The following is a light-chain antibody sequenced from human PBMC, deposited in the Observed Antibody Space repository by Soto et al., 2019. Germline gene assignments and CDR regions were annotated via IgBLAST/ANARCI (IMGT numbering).Light chain of an antibody. V-gene: IGKV3-11*01. J-gene: IGKJ5*01. CDR2: DAS. CDR3: QQRSDWPIT. Sequence: EIVMTQSPVTLSVSPGERATLSCRASQSVSGKLAWYQQKPGQAPRLLIYDASNRATGVPARFSGSGSGADFTLTISSLEPEDFAIYYCQQRSDWPITFGQGTRLEIK. CDR1: QSVSGK.